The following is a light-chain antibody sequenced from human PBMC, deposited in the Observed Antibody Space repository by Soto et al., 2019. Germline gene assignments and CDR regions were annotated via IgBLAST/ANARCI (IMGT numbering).Light chain of an antibody. CDR1: QSVSSDY. CDR2: GAS. Sequence: EIVLTQSPGTLSLSPGERATLSCRASQSVSSDYLAWYQKRPGQAPRLLIHGASTRAPGIPDRFSGSGSGTDFTLTITRLAPEDFAVYYCQKYGRPFGQGTKVEIK. CDR3: QKYGRP. V-gene: IGKV3-20*01. J-gene: IGKJ1*01.